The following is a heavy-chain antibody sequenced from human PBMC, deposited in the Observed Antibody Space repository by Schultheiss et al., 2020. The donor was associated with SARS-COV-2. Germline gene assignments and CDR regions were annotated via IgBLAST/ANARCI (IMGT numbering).Heavy chain of an antibody. D-gene: IGHD3-3*01. CDR1: GDFISSSSYF. CDR2: MYYNGGT. V-gene: IGHV4-39*07. CDR3: ARDTPSVLREYYFDY. Sequence: SETLSLTCTVSGDFISSSSYFWGWIRQSPGKGLEWIGHMYYNGGTYYNPSLKSRVTISVDTSKNQFSLKLSSVTAADTAVYYCARDTPSVLREYYFDYWGQGTLVTVSS. J-gene: IGHJ4*02.